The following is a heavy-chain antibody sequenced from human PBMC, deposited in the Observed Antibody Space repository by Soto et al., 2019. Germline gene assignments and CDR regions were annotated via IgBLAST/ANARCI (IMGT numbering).Heavy chain of an antibody. Sequence: PGGSLRLSCAASGFTFSNYDMSWVRQAPGKGLEWVSTISGSGGGTYYADSVKGRFTISRDNSKNTLSLQMNSLRAEDTAVYYCAKERGSRTPAPGTYWGQGILVTISS. J-gene: IGHJ4*02. CDR1: GFTFSNYD. CDR3: AKERGSRTPAPGTY. V-gene: IGHV3-23*01. D-gene: IGHD2-2*01. CDR2: ISGSGGGT.